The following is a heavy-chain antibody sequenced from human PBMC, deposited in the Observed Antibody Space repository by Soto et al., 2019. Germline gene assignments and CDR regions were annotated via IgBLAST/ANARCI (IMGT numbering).Heavy chain of an antibody. J-gene: IGHJ4*02. V-gene: IGHV3-23*01. CDR3: ARASGSYGDFEY. CDR2: ISGSGGST. D-gene: IGHD1-26*01. Sequence: EVQLLESGGGLVQPGGSLRLSCAASGFTFSSYAMSWVRQAPGKGLEWVSAISGSGGSTYYADSVKGRFTISRDNSKNSLERQINCLRAAETAVGCRARASGSYGDFEYWRQGTLFTVSS. CDR1: GFTFSSYA.